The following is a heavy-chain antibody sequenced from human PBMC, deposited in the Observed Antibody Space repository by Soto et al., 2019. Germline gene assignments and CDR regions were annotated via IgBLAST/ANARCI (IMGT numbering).Heavy chain of an antibody. CDR2: TYYRSKWST. CDR3: TRALSGSYAS. D-gene: IGHD1-26*01. V-gene: IGHV6-1*01. CDR1: GDSVSSKSAA. Sequence: SQTLSLTCVISGDSVSSKSAAWNWIRQSPSRGLEWLGRTYYRSKWSTDYAVSMKSRIAINPDTSKNQFSLQLNSVTPEDTAVYYCTRALSGSYASWGQGTRVTVPS. J-gene: IGHJ5*02.